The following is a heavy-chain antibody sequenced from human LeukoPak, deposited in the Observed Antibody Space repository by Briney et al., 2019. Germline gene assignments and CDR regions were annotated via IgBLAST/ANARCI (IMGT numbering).Heavy chain of an antibody. CDR2: IYYSGST. J-gene: IGHJ5*02. D-gene: IGHD3-10*01. V-gene: IGHV4-31*03. CDR1: GGSISSGGYY. CDR3: ARVTVAVRITMVRGVTENWFDP. Sequence: SETLSLTCTVSGGSISSGGYYWSWIRQHPGKGLEWIGYIYYSGSTYYNPSLKSRVTISVDTSKNQFSLKLSSVTAADTAVYYCARVTVAVRITMVRGVTENWFDPWGQGTLVTVSS.